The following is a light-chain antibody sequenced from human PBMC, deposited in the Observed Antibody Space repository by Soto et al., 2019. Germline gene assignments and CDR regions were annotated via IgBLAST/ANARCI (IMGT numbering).Light chain of an antibody. V-gene: IGKV3-15*01. J-gene: IGKJ1*01. CDR1: QSISSS. CDR3: QQYYDWPQK. Sequence: EIVMTQSPATLSVSPGERATLSCRASQSISSSLAWYQQKPGQAPRLLIHGASTRATSNPGRFSGSGSGAEFTLTISSLQYEDFALYYCQQYYDWPQKFGQGTKVDIK. CDR2: GAS.